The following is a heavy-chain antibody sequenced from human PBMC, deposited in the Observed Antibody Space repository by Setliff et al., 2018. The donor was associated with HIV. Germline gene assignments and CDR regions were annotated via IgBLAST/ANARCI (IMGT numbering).Heavy chain of an antibody. J-gene: IGHJ4*02. V-gene: IGHV1-46*01. CDR2: INPINGDA. CDR3: VRGGPRGLEVAALEFDS. Sequence: ASVKVSCKASGYTFTSYYMHWVRQAPGQGLEWMGVINPINGDATFVRNFQGRGTMTRETSTKTVYMELSSLKFEDAAVYYCVRGGPRGLEVAALEFDSWGQGTLVTVSS. D-gene: IGHD6-19*01. CDR1: GYTFTSYY.